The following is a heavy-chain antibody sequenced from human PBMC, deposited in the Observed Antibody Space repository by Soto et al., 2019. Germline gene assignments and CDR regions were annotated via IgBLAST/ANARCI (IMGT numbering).Heavy chain of an antibody. CDR1: GYSFTSYW. CDR2: IDPSDSYT. J-gene: IGHJ4*02. V-gene: IGHV5-10-1*01. CDR3: ARHTGWELPMEDY. D-gene: IGHD1-26*01. Sequence: PGESLKISCKGSGYSFTSYWISLVRQMPGKGLEWMGRIDPSDSYTNYSPSFQGHVTISADKSISTAYLQWSSLKASDTAMYYCARHTGWELPMEDYWGQGTLVTVSS.